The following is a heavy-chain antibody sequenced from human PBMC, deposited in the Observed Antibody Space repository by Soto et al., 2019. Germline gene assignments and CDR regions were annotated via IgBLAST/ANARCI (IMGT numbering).Heavy chain of an antibody. J-gene: IGHJ4*02. D-gene: IGHD5-12*01. CDR1: GGSLTGYY. Sequence: QVQLQQWGAGLLKPSETLSLTCTVNGGSLTGYYWNWIRQPPGKGLEWIGEVKDGGSTNYSPSLRGRVSISADTSKNHFSLRLNSVTAADTAVYFCARGQEGIVATHWDQGALVTVSS. CDR2: VKDGGST. CDR3: ARGQEGIVATH. V-gene: IGHV4-34*01.